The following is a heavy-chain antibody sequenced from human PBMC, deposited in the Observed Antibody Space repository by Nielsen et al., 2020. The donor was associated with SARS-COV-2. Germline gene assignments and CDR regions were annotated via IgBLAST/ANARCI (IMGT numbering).Heavy chain of an antibody. CDR2: VNWHGGSA. D-gene: IGHD1-26*01. CDR1: GFIFGDYG. CDR3: ATFTQQKGDGFDI. J-gene: IGHJ3*02. Sequence: GESLKISCAASGFIFGDYGMSWVRQAPGKGLEWVAGVNWHGGSAGYGKSVKGRFTISRDNAKNCLYLQMNSLRPEDTAVYYCATFTQQKGDGFDIWGQGTVVTVSS. V-gene: IGHV3-20*04.